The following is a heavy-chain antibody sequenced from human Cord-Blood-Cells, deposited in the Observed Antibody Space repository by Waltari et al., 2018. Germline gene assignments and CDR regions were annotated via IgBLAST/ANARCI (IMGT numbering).Heavy chain of an antibody. CDR3: ARELGDSSGYPY. J-gene: IGHJ4*02. V-gene: IGHV3-7*01. D-gene: IGHD3-22*01. CDR2: IKQDGSEK. Sequence: EVQLVESGGGLVQPGGSLRLPCAASGFTFGSYWLSWVRQAPGKGLEWVANIKQDGSEKYYVDSVKGRFTISRDNAKNSLYLQMNSLRAEDTAVYYCARELGDSSGYPYWGQGTLVTVSS. CDR1: GFTFGSYW.